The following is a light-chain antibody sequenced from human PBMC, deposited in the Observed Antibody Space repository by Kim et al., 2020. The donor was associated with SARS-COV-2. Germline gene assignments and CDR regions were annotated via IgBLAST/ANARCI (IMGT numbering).Light chain of an antibody. Sequence: EIVLTQSPGTLSLSPGERATLSCRASQSVSSSYLAWYQQKPGQAPRLLIYGASSRATGIPDRFSGSGSGTEFTLTISRLEPEDFAVYYCQQYGSSPLYTFGQGTKVEI. CDR3: QQYGSSPLYT. CDR2: GAS. J-gene: IGKJ2*01. CDR1: QSVSSSY. V-gene: IGKV3-20*01.